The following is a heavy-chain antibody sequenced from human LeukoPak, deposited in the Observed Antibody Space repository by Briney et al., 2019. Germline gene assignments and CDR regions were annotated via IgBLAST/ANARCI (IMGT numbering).Heavy chain of an antibody. CDR3: AAGYIGGAMVTNAFDI. D-gene: IGHD5-18*01. Sequence: SVKVSCKASGFSFTNSAVQWVRQARGQGLEWIGWTVVGSGNTIYVQKFQERVTITRDMSTSTAYMELSSLRSEDTAVYYCAAGYIGGAMVTNAFDIWGQGTMVTVSS. CDR1: GFSFTNSA. V-gene: IGHV1-58*01. CDR2: TVVGSGNT. J-gene: IGHJ3*02.